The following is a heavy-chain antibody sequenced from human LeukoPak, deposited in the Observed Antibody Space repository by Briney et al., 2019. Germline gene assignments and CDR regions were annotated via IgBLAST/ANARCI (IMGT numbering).Heavy chain of an antibody. CDR1: GGTFSSYA. J-gene: IGHJ6*04. CDR2: IIPILGTA. V-gene: IGHV1-69*01. Sequence: SVKVSCKASGGTFSSYAISWVRQAPGQGLEWMGGIIPILGTANYAQKFQGRVTITADESTSTAYMELSSLRSEDTAVYYCARDKEDILTGYQGYYYYGMDVWGKGTTVTVSS. CDR3: ARDKEDILTGYQGYYYYGMDV. D-gene: IGHD3-9*01.